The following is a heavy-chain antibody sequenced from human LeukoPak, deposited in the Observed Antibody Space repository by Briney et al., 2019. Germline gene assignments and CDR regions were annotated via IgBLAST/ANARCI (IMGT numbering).Heavy chain of an antibody. CDR2: IYTSGST. D-gene: IGHD3-10*01. CDR3: AREGDVLLWFGELLEGPYYFDY. CDR1: GGSISSYY. Sequence: SETLSLTCTVSGGSISSYYWSWIRQPAGKGLEWIGRIYTSGSTNYNPSLKSRVTMSVDTSKNQFSLKLSSVTAADTAVYYCAREGDVLLWFGELLEGPYYFDYWGQGTLVTVSS. V-gene: IGHV4-4*07. J-gene: IGHJ4*02.